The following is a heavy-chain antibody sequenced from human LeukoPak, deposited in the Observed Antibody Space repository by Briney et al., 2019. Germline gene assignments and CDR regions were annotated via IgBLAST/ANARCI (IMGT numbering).Heavy chain of an antibody. D-gene: IGHD1-7*01. CDR2: IYPGDSDT. Sequence: GESLKISCKGSGYSFTSYWIGWVRQMPGKGLEWMGIIYPGDSDTRYSPSFQGQVTISADKSISTAYLQWSSLKASDTAVYYCARPIYYNWNYHDAFDIWGQGTMVTVSS. CDR1: GYSFTSYW. V-gene: IGHV5-51*01. J-gene: IGHJ3*02. CDR3: ARPIYYNWNYHDAFDI.